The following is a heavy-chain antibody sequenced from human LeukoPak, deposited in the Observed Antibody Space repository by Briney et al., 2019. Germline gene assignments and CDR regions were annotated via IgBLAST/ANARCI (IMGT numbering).Heavy chain of an antibody. J-gene: IGHJ6*04. Sequence: GGSLRLSCAASGFTFSSYGMHWVRQAPGKGLEWVAGTSYDGSDKYYADSVKGRFTISRDNSKNTLFLQMNSLRDEDTAVYYCAKGRDDMDVWGKGTTVTVSS. CDR1: GFTFSSYG. CDR3: AKGRDDMDV. V-gene: IGHV3-30*18. CDR2: TSYDGSDK.